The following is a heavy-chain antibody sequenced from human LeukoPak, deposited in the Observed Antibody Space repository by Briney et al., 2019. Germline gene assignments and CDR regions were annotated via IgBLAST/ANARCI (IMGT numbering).Heavy chain of an antibody. J-gene: IGHJ2*01. CDR2: MNPNSGNT. Sequence: ASVKVSCKASGYTFTSYDINWVRQATGQGLEWMGWMNPNSGNTGYAQKFQGRVTMTRNTSISTAYMELSSLRSEDTAVYYCARESPIVVVPAARKYFDLWGRGTLVTVSS. CDR1: GYTFTSYD. V-gene: IGHV1-8*01. D-gene: IGHD2-2*01. CDR3: ARESPIVVVPAARKYFDL.